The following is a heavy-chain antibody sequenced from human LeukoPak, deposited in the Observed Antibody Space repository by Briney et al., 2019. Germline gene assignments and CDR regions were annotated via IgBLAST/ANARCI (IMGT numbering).Heavy chain of an antibody. CDR1: GGSIRSTTW. Sequence: SGTLSLTCAVSGGSIRSTTWWSWVRQPPGKGLEWIGEIYHSGSTNYNPSLKSRVTISVDKSKNQFSLRLSSVTAADTAVYHCARDVRYFDWVTLDYWGQGTLVTASS. CDR3: ARDVRYFDWVTLDY. D-gene: IGHD3-9*01. V-gene: IGHV4-4*02. J-gene: IGHJ4*02. CDR2: IYHSGST.